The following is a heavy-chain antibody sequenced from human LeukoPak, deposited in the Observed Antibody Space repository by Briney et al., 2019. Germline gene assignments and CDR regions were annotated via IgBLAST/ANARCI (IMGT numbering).Heavy chain of an antibody. CDR2: IIPIFGTA. D-gene: IGHD3-16*02. V-gene: IGHV1-69*13. CDR3: ARGLYDYVWGSYHDYFDY. CDR1: GYTFSSYG. J-gene: IGHJ4*02. Sequence: SVKVSCKASGYTFSSYGISWVRQAPGQGLEWMGGIIPIFGTANYAQKFQGRVTITADESTSTAYMELSSLRSEDTAVYYCARGLYDYVWGSYHDYFDYWGQGTLVTVSS.